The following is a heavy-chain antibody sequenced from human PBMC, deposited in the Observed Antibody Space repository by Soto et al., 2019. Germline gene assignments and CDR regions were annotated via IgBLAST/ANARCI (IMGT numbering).Heavy chain of an antibody. D-gene: IGHD6-19*01. V-gene: IGHV4-59*01. Sequence: SETLSLTCGLYPDSFSGSHSSLPRQSPGKGLESLGYVCYTGSTNYSPSRRSRVSISVDTSKNEFSLRLSSVTAADTAVYFCARSVAVPGAHIDYWGQGTQVTVSS. CDR2: VCYTGST. CDR3: ARSVAVPGAHIDY. J-gene: IGHJ4*02. CDR1: PDSFSGSH.